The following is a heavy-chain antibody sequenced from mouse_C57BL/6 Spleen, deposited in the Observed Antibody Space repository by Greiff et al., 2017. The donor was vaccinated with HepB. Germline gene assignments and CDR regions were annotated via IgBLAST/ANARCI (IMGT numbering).Heavy chain of an antibody. CDR3: ARCLHGSGYDY. Sequence: VQLKESGAELARPGASVKLSCKASGYTFTSYGISWVKQRTGQGLEWIGEIYPRSGNTYYNEKFKGKATLTADKSSSTAYMELRSLTSEDSAVYFCARCLHGSGYDYWGQGTTLTVSS. V-gene: IGHV1-81*01. CDR2: IYPRSGNT. D-gene: IGHD3-2*02. J-gene: IGHJ2*01. CDR1: GYTFTSYG.